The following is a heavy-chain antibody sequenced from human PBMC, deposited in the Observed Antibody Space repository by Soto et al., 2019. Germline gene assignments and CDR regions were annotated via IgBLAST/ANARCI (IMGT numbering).Heavy chain of an antibody. CDR2: INAGNGNT. V-gene: IGHV1-3*01. Sequence: ASVKVSCKASGYTFTSYAMHWVRQAPGQRLEWMGWINAGNGNTKYSQKFQGRVTITRDTSASTAYMELSSLRSEDAAVFFCARAVAVPADFDYWGQGTLVTVSS. J-gene: IGHJ4*02. CDR3: ARAVAVPADFDY. D-gene: IGHD6-19*01. CDR1: GYTFTSYA.